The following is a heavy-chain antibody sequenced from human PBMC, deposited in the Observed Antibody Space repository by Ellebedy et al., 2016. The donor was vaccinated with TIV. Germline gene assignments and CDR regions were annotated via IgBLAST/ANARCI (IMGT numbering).Heavy chain of an antibody. J-gene: IGHJ5*02. V-gene: IGHV1-46*01. CDR1: GYTFTSYY. D-gene: IGHD7-27*01. CDR3: ARWSAGKTGVDP. CDR2: INPSGGST. Sequence: ASVKVSCKASGYTFTSYYLHWVRQAPGQGLEYMAIINPSGGSTYYTQKFQGRVTVTRDPSTSTVYMELTSLPSEDTAVYYGARWSAGKTGVDPWGQGTLVTVSS.